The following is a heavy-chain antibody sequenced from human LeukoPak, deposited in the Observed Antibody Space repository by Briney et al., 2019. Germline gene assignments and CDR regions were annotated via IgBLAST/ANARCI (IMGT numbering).Heavy chain of an antibody. D-gene: IGHD6-6*01. V-gene: IGHV3-48*02. CDR3: AREYSSSSGKALDY. CDR2: ISSSSSTK. CDR1: GFTLSSYS. Sequence: GGSLRLSCAASGFTLSSYSMNWVRQAPGKGLEGVSYISSSSSTKYHADSVRGRFTISRDNAKNSLYLQMNSLRDEDTAVYYCAREYSSSSGKALDYWGQGTLVTVSS. J-gene: IGHJ4*02.